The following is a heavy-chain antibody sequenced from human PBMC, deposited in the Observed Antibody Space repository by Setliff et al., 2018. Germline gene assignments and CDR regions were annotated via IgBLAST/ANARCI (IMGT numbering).Heavy chain of an antibody. CDR3: ARERGDIVTTTSYYYYLDV. CDR2: TIPMFGST. Sequence: SVKVSCKTSGYSFTNYGINWVRQAPGQGLEWMGGTIPMFGSTSYAQKFQGRVTIITDESTSTAYMELSSLRSEDTAVYYCARERGDIVTTTSYYYYLDVWGKGTTVTVSS. CDR1: GYSFTNYG. D-gene: IGHD5-12*01. V-gene: IGHV1-69*05. J-gene: IGHJ6*03.